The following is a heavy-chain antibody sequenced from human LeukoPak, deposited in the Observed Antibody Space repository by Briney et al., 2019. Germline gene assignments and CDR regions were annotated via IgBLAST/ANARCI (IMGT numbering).Heavy chain of an antibody. CDR3: AISPIRRYYYGMDV. D-gene: IGHD3-16*01. V-gene: IGHV4-39*01. J-gene: IGHJ6*02. Sequence: TSSETLSLTCAVYGGSFSGYYWGWIRQPPGKGLEWIGSIYYSGSTYYNPSLKSRVTISVDTSKNQFSLKLSSVTAADTAVYYCAISPIRRYYYGMDVWGQGTTVTVSS. CDR2: IYYSGST. CDR1: GGSFSGYY.